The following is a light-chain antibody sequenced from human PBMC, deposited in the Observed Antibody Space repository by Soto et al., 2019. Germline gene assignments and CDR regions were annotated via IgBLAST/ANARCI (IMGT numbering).Light chain of an antibody. Sequence: QSALTQPASVSGSPGQSITISCTGTSSDIGDYNYVSWYQQHPGKAPKLMIFEVSKRPSGVSDRFSGSKSGNTASLTISGLQPEDDADYYCSSYSTSGTLYVFGTGTKV. CDR1: SSDIGDYNY. V-gene: IGLV2-14*01. CDR2: EVS. CDR3: SSYSTSGTLYV. J-gene: IGLJ1*01.